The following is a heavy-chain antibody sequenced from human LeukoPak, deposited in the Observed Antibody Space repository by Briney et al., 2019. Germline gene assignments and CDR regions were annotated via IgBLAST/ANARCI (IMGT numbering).Heavy chain of an antibody. V-gene: IGHV3-30*02. CDR2: IQYDGSNE. J-gene: IGHJ6*03. D-gene: IGHD2-8*01. CDR3: AKDRCSNGIGCYYYYMAV. Sequence: GGSLRLSCAASGFTFSSYAMSWVRQAPGKGLEWVAYIQYDGSNEQYADSVKGRFSISRDNSRNILFLQMNSLRAEDTAVYYCAKDRCSNGIGCYYYYMAVWGKGTTVTISS. CDR1: GFTFSSYA.